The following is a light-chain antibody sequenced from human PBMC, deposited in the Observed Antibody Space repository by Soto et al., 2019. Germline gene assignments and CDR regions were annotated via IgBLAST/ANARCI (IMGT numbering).Light chain of an antibody. V-gene: IGKV3-11*01. CDR3: KQRINSIT. Sequence: EIVLTQSPATLSLSPGERATLSCRASQSVSSYLAWSQQKPGQAPRLLIYDASNRATGIPARFSGSGSGTDFTLTISSLEPEDCAVYYGKQRINSITFGPGTKVDIK. J-gene: IGKJ3*01. CDR1: QSVSSY. CDR2: DAS.